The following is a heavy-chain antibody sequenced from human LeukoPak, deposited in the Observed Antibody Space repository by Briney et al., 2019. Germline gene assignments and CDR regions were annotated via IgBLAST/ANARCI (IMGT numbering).Heavy chain of an antibody. CDR2: ISGTADST. CDR1: AFTFSNYA. CDR3: AGEYLVQEVITFITIDF. J-gene: IGHJ4*02. Sequence: PGGSLRLSCAASAFTFSNYAMAWVRQVPGKGLEWVSAISGTADSTHYADSVRGRFTISRDNSKNTVYLQMNSLRAEDTAVYYCAGEYLVQEVITFITIDFWGQGALVTVSS. V-gene: IGHV3-23*01. D-gene: IGHD3-10*01.